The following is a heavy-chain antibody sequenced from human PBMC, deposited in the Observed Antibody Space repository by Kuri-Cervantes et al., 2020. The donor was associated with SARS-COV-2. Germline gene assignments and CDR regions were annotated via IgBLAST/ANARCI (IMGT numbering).Heavy chain of an antibody. CDR2: IWYDGSNK. D-gene: IGHD3-10*01. CDR1: GFTFSSYG. CDR3: ARDGTDGYYCSHGMDV. V-gene: IGHV3-33*01. J-gene: IGHJ6*02. Sequence: LSLTCAASGFTFSSYGMHWVRQAPGKGLEWVAVIWYDGSNKYYADSVTGRFTTSRDNSKNTLYLQMISLRAEDTAVYYCARDGTDGYYCSHGMDVWGQGTTVTVSS.